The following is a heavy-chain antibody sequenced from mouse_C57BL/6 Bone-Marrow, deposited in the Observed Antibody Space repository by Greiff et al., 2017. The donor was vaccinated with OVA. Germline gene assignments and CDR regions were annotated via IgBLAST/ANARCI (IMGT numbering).Heavy chain of an antibody. J-gene: IGHJ2*01. CDR3: AREEVYYGKGY. CDR1: GFTFSDYG. V-gene: IGHV5-17*01. D-gene: IGHD1-1*01. Sequence: EVKLVESGGGLVKPGVSLKLSCAASGFTFSDYGMHWVRQAPEKGLEWVAYISSGSSTIYYADTVKGRFTISRDNAKNTLFLQMTSLRSEDTAMYYCAREEVYYGKGYWGQGTTLTVSS. CDR2: ISSGSSTI.